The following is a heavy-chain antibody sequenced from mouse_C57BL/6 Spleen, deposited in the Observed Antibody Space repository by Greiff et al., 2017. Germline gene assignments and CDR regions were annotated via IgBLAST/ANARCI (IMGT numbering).Heavy chain of an antibody. Sequence: DVHLVESGGDLVKPGGSLKLSCAASGFTFSSYGMSWVRQTPDKRLEWVATISSGGSYTYYPDSVKGRFTISRDNAKNTLYLQMSSLKSEDTAMYYGARPPFGTYFDYWGQGTTLTVSS. CDR1: GFTFSSYG. V-gene: IGHV5-6*01. J-gene: IGHJ2*01. CDR3: ARPPFGTYFDY. CDR2: ISSGGSYT. D-gene: IGHD3-1*01.